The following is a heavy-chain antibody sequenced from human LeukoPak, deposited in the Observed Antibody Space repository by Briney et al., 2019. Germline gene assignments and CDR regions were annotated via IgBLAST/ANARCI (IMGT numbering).Heavy chain of an antibody. D-gene: IGHD6-6*01. Sequence: SETLSLTCTVSGGSISIYYWNWIRQPAGKGLERIGRIFTSGITNYNPSLKSRVTMSVDTSKNQFSLKLSSVTAADTAVYYCARHRSPTSSSFFDSWGQGTLVSVSS. J-gene: IGHJ5*01. CDR1: GGSISIYY. CDR2: IFTSGIT. V-gene: IGHV4-4*07. CDR3: ARHRSPTSSSFFDS.